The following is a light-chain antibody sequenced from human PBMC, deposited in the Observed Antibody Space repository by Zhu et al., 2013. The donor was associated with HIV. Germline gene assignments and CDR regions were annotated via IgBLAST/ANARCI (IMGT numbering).Light chain of an antibody. CDR2: DDT. CDR3: LVWDSDTDHRV. J-gene: IGLJ2*01. Sequence: SYELTQPSSVSVAPGQTARLPCGGVLIGDKSVHWYQQKSGQAPVLVVFDDTARPSGIPERFSGSNSGNSATLTISGVEAGDEADYYCLVWDSDTDHRVFGGGTKLTVL. V-gene: IGLV3-21*02. CDR1: LIGDKS.